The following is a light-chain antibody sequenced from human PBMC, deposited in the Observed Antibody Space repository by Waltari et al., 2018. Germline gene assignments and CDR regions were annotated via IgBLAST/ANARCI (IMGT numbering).Light chain of an antibody. Sequence: DIQMTQSPSSLSASVGDRVTITCQASQDITNCLNWYQQKPGQAPKLLIYDASNLKTGVPSGFSGRGFGTDFTFTISSLQPEDFATYYCQQYDVLQYTFGPGTKVNLK. V-gene: IGKV1-33*01. J-gene: IGKJ3*01. CDR2: DAS. CDR3: QQYDVLQYT. CDR1: QDITNC.